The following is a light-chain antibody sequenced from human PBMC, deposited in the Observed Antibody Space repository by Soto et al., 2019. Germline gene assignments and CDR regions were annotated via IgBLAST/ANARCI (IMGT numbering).Light chain of an antibody. CDR2: GAS. CDR1: HSVRSS. V-gene: IGKV3-15*01. J-gene: IGKJ1*01. CDR3: QQYDEWPET. Sequence: IVMTQSPATLSVSPGERATLSCRAIHSVRSSLAWYHQKPGQAPRLLIHGASTRATGIPGRFSGSGSGTEFTLIISSLQSEDFAVYYCQQYDEWPETFGHGTKVDI.